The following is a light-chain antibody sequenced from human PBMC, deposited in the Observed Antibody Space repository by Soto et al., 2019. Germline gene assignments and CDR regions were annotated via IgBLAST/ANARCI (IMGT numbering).Light chain of an antibody. CDR3: QKSDHLPL. CDR1: HDIGNS. Sequence: DIQMTQSPPSLSASVGDRVTITCQASHDIGNSLNWYQHKPGKAPKLVIYDAYNLEIGVPSTFSGSGFGTDFTFTISSLRPEDIATYYCQKSDHLPLFGPGTKVDIK. V-gene: IGKV1-33*01. J-gene: IGKJ3*01. CDR2: DAY.